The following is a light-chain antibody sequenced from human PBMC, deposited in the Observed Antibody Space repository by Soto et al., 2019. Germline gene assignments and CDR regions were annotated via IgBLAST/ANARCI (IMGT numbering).Light chain of an antibody. Sequence: IQLTQSPSSLSASVGDRVTITCRASQGISSYLAWYQQKPGKAPKVLISAASTLQSGVPSRFSGSGYGTDFTLTISSLQPEDLATYYCQQLKSYPLTFGGGTKMEIK. J-gene: IGKJ4*01. CDR3: QQLKSYPLT. V-gene: IGKV1-9*01. CDR2: AAS. CDR1: QGISSY.